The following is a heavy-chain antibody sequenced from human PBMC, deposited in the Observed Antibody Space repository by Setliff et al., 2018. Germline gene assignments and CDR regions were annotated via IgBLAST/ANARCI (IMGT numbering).Heavy chain of an antibody. J-gene: IGHJ4*02. CDR3: ARNIVPLN. V-gene: IGHV1-69*10. CDR1: GGTFSSYA. D-gene: IGHD5-12*01. CDR2: IIPILGIA. Sequence: SVKVSCKASGGTFSSYAISWVRQAPGQGLEWMGGIIPILGIANYAQKFQGRVTITADKSTSTAYMELSSLRSDDTAIYYCARNIVPLNWGQGTLVTVSS.